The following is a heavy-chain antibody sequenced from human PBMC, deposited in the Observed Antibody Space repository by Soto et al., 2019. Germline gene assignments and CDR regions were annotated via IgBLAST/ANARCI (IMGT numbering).Heavy chain of an antibody. D-gene: IGHD3-22*01. CDR2: IYYSGST. CDR1: GGSISSYY. J-gene: IGHJ4*02. Sequence: SETLSLTCTVSGGSISSYYWSWIRQPPGKGLEWIGYIYYSGSTNYNPSLKSRVTISVDTSKNQFSLKLSSVTAADTAVYYCARGYYDSSGYYFFDYWGQGTLVTVSS. CDR3: ARGYYDSSGYYFFDY. V-gene: IGHV4-59*01.